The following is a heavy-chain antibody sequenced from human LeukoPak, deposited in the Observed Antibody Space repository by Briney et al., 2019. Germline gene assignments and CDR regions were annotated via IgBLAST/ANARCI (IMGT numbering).Heavy chain of an antibody. CDR3: ARGAEAETSPLDF. CDR2: INPKSGAA. V-gene: IGHV1-2*02. D-gene: IGHD6-13*01. J-gene: IGHJ4*02. CDR1: GYIFSDYY. Sequence: ASVKVSCKASGYIFSDYYMHWVRQAPGQGLEWLGWINPKSGAADYAQQFRGRVTMTRDTTINTDYMEMKRVTSDDTAVYYCARGAEAETSPLDFWGQGTLVIVS.